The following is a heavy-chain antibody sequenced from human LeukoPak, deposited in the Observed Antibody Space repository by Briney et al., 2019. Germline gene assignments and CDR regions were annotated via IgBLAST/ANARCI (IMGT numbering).Heavy chain of an antibody. J-gene: IGHJ4*02. Sequence: PSETLSLTCTVSGGSISSSSYYWGWIRQPPGKGLEWIGSIYYSGSTYYNPSLKSRVTISVDTSKNQFSLKLSSVTAADTAVYYCARAQWLPLDYFDYWGQGTLVTVYS. CDR3: ARAQWLPLDYFDY. CDR2: IYYSGST. V-gene: IGHV4-39*01. D-gene: IGHD6-19*01. CDR1: GGSISSSSYY.